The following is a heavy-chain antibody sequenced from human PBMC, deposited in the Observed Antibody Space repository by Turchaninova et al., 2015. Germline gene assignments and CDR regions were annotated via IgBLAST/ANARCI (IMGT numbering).Heavy chain of an antibody. V-gene: IGHV4-59*08. CDR1: GGSISTYY. Sequence: QVQLQESGPGLVKPWETLSLPCTVSGGSISTYYRSWFRQAPGKGLKWIGYIYYSGGTNYNPSLKSRVTISVDTSKNQFSLKLSSVTAADTAVYYCARQGNYYYYMDVWGKGTTVTVSS. CDR3: ARQGNYYYYMDV. CDR2: IYYSGGT. J-gene: IGHJ6*03.